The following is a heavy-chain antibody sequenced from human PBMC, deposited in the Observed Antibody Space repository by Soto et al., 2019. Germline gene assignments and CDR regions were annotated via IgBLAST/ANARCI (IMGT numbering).Heavy chain of an antibody. J-gene: IGHJ5*02. V-gene: IGHV4-4*07. Sequence: NPSETLSLTCTVSGDSASKYYWNWIRQPAGKGLEWIGRIYTTRSPNYNPSLKSRVTMSVDTSKNQFSLKLNLSSVTAADTAVYYCARSPAYGDYANLDTRGQGTLVTVSS. CDR2: IYTTRSP. D-gene: IGHD4-17*01. CDR1: GDSASKYY. CDR3: ARSPAYGDYANLDT.